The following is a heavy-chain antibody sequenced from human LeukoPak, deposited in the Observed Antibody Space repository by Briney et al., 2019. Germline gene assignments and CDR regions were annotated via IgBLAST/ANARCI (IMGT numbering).Heavy chain of an antibody. CDR3: TRDGSGFYYYYYMDV. V-gene: IGHV3-21*01. CDR1: GFTFSDYS. CDR2: ISTVSTYT. J-gene: IGHJ6*03. Sequence: GGSLRLSCAASGFTFSDYSMNWVRQAKGKGLEWVASISTVSTYTFYAESLKGRISISRDNAKNSLILQMSSLRADDTAVYYCTRDGSGFYYYYYMDVWGKGTTVTDSS. D-gene: IGHD6-25*01.